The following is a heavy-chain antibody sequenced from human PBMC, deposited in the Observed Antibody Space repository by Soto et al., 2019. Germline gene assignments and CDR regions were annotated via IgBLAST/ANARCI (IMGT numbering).Heavy chain of an antibody. D-gene: IGHD3-3*01. CDR3: VGGNRFLEWLLYGRDRYSFDS. CDR2: INTGNGNT. CDR1: GYTFTNYA. V-gene: IGHV1-3*04. J-gene: IGHJ4*02. Sequence: ASVKVSCKASGYTFTNYAIQWVRQAPGQRLQWMGWINTGNGNTKYSQKFQDRVTFTRDTSASTAYTAYMELSSLRSEETAVYYCVGGNRFLEWLLYGRDRYSFDSWGQGTLVTVSS.